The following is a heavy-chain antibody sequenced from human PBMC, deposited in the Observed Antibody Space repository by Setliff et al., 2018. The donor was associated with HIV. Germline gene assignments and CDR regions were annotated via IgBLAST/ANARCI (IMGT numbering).Heavy chain of an antibody. Sequence: SETLSLTCTVSGASVTTHSWSWIRQSPEKGLEWIAFILDTGSPNYSPSFKSRVTISVDTSRDQFSLQLTSVTAADTAVYYCARAPPGIQNDAFDVWGQGTMVTVSS. CDR3: ARAPPGIQNDAFDV. V-gene: IGHV4-59*02. CDR2: ILDTGSP. J-gene: IGHJ3*01. CDR1: GASVTTHS.